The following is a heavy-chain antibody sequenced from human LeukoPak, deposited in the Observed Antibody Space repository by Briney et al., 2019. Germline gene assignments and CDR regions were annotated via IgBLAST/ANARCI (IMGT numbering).Heavy chain of an antibody. Sequence: PGGSLRLSCAASGFTFSSYAMHWVRQAPGKGLEYVSAISSNGGSTYYANSVKGRFTISRDNSKTPLYLQMGSLRAEDMAVYYCERGQVLYFDLWGRGTLVTSSS. CDR1: GFTFSSYA. D-gene: IGHD6-19*01. J-gene: IGHJ2*01. CDR3: ERGQVLYFDL. V-gene: IGHV3-64*01. CDR2: ISSNGGST.